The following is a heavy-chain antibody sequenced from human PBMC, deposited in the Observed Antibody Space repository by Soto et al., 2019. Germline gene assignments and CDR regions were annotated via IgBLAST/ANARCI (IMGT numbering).Heavy chain of an antibody. Sequence: LRLSCEASGFPFSDYYMSWIRQAPWKGLEWLAYISGGSDYTNSAQSVKGRFTISRDNARASLFLQMDDLRVDDTAMYYCARDLASSSTNYFDSWGQGTLVTVSS. CDR3: ARDLASSSTNYFDS. CDR1: GFPFSDYY. CDR2: ISGGSDYT. J-gene: IGHJ4*02. D-gene: IGHD2-8*01. V-gene: IGHV3-11*06.